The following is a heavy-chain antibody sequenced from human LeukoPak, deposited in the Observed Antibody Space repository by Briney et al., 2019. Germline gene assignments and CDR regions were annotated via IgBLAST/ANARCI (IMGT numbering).Heavy chain of an antibody. D-gene: IGHD5-12*01. CDR1: GGTFSSYA. Sequence: SVKVSCKASGGTFSSYAISWVRQAPGQGLEWMGGIIPISGTANYAQKFQGRVTITADESTSTAYMELSSLRSEDTAVYYCARERVWLQKKGYFDYWGQGTLVTVSP. CDR3: ARERVWLQKKGYFDY. J-gene: IGHJ4*02. CDR2: IIPISGTA. V-gene: IGHV1-69*13.